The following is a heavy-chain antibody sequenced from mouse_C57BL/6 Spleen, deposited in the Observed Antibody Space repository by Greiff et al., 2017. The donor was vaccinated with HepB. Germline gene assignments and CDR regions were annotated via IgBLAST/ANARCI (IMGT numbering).Heavy chain of an antibody. CDR2: IWRGGST. Sequence: VQLQQSGPGLVQPSQSLSITCTVSGFSLTSYGVHWVRQSPGKGLEWLGVIWRGGSTDYNAAVMSRLSITKDNSKSQVFFKMNSLQADDTAIYYCAKGDGYEAMDYWGQGTSVTVSS. CDR3: AKGDGYEAMDY. V-gene: IGHV2-5*01. D-gene: IGHD2-3*01. J-gene: IGHJ4*01. CDR1: GFSLTSYG.